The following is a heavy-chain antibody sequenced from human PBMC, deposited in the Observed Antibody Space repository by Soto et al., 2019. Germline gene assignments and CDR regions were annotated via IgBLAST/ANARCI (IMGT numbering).Heavy chain of an antibody. V-gene: IGHV3-33*01. CDR1: GFTVSSDG. Sequence: GGSLRLSCAASGFTVSSDGMHWVRQAPGKGLEWVAVIWYDGSNKYYADSVKGRFTISRDNSKNTLYLQMNSLRAEDAAVYYCARDHCSSTSCNDYYYYMDVWGKGTTVTVSS. CDR3: ARDHCSSTSCNDYYYYMDV. CDR2: IWYDGSNK. J-gene: IGHJ6*03. D-gene: IGHD2-2*01.